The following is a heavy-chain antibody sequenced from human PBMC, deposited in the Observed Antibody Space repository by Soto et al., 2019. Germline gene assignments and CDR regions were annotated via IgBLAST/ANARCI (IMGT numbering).Heavy chain of an antibody. CDR3: ARVGRGFWYFDL. V-gene: IGHV3-74*01. J-gene: IGHJ2*01. Sequence: EVQLVESGGGLVQPGGSLRLSCAASGFTFSSYWMHWVRQAPGKGLVWVSRMNSDGSTTSYADSVKGGFTISRDNAKNTVYLQMNSLTDEDTAVYYCARVGRGFWYFDLWGRGTLVTVSS. CDR1: GFTFSSYW. CDR2: MNSDGSTT.